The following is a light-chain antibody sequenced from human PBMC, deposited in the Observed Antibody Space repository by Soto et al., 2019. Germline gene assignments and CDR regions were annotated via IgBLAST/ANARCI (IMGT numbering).Light chain of an antibody. Sequence: QSALTQPASVSGSPGQSITISCTGTSNDVGGYNFVSWYQQLPGKAPKLIIYEVTNRPSGISNRFSGSKSGNTASLTISGLQAEDEADYYCSSYTSVTGVFGGGTKLTVL. CDR2: EVT. J-gene: IGLJ3*02. CDR3: SSYTSVTGV. V-gene: IGLV2-14*01. CDR1: SNDVGGYNF.